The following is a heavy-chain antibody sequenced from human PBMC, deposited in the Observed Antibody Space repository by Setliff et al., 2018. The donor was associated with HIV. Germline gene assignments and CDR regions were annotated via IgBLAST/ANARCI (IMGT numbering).Heavy chain of an antibody. CDR1: GFTFSYAW. J-gene: IGHJ4*02. CDR3: ARAKGYCGGGSCYGLDY. D-gene: IGHD2-15*01. Sequence: GSLRLSCSASGFTFSYAWMSWVRQAPGKGLEWVGRIKSKTDGGTTDYAAPVKGRFTISRDDSKNSLYMRMNSLKTEDTAVYYCARAKGYCGGGSCYGLDYWGQGTLVTVSS. CDR2: IKSKTDGGTT. V-gene: IGHV3-15*01.